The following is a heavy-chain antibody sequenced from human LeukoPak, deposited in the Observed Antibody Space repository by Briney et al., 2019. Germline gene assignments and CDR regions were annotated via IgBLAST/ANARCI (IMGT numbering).Heavy chain of an antibody. J-gene: IGHJ4*02. V-gene: IGHV4-59*11. CDR3: ARWARIYGDSLDY. CDR2: IYYNGST. CDR1: GGSISSHY. Sequence: PSETLYLTCNVSGGSISSHYWSWIRQPPGKGLEWIGYIYYNGSTNYNPSLKSRVTISVDTAKNQFSLKLSCVAAADTALYYCARWARIYGDSLDYWGQGTLVTVSS. D-gene: IGHD4-17*01.